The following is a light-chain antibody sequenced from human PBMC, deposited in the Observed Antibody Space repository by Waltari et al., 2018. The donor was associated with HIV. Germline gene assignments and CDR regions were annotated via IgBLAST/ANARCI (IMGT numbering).Light chain of an antibody. CDR3: LQHHEYPHV. CDR1: QGIGNN. V-gene: IGKV1-17*01. J-gene: IGKJ2*01. CDR2: SAS. Sequence: IQMTQSPSSLPASVGDRVTITCRASQGIGNNLAWCQHKPGKAPRRLIYSASNLQGGVPSRFSGTGSGTDFTLTISRLEPEDFATYYCLQHHEYPHVFGRGTTVDMK.